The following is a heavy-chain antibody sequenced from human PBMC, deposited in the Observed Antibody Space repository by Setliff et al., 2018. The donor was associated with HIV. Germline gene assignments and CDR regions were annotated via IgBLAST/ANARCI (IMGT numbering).Heavy chain of an antibody. D-gene: IGHD3-9*01. CDR1: GNTFSSYG. CDR2: TTPLLGTT. V-gene: IGHV1-69*10. CDR3: AGAPFRIMSAHYRTLDY. J-gene: IGHJ4*02. Sequence: SVKVSCKASGNTFSSYGITWVRQAPGQGLEWMGGTTPLLGTTNYAQKFQGRVTMTRDTATSTAYMELTSLGSDDTAIYFCAGAPFRIMSAHYRTLDYWGQGTLVTVSS.